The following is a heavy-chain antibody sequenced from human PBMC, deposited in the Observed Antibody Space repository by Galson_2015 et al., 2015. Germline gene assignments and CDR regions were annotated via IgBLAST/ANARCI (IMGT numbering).Heavy chain of an antibody. CDR3: ARDSPRSGGGNWFDP. Sequence: SVKVSCKASGYTFTSYDINWVRQATGQGLEWMGWMNPNSGNTGYAQKFQGRVTMTRNTSISTAYMELSRLRSDDTAVYYCARDSPRSGGGNWFDPWGQGTLVTGSS. CDR2: MNPNSGNT. CDR1: GYTFTSYD. D-gene: IGHD6-19*01. J-gene: IGHJ5*02. V-gene: IGHV1-8*01.